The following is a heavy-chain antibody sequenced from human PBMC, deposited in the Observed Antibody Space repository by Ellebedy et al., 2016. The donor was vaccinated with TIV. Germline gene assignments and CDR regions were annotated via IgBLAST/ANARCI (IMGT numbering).Heavy chain of an antibody. CDR1: GFTFSNHW. Sequence: GESLKISXVASGFTFSNHWMNWVRQAPGKGLEWVSYISKEGHTFYADSVKGRFTIPRDNAKNSLYLQMNSLRAEDTAVYYCARDPDTVTKMDYWGQGTLVTVSS. CDR3: ARDPDTVTKMDY. CDR2: ISKEGHT. V-gene: IGHV3-21*01. J-gene: IGHJ4*02. D-gene: IGHD1-14*01.